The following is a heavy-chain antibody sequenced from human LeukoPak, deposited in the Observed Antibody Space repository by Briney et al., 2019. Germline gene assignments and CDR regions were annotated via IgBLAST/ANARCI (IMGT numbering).Heavy chain of an antibody. V-gene: IGHV1-2*06. Sequence: GASVKVSCKASGYTFTGYYMHWVRQAPGQGLEWMGRINPNSGGTNYAQKFQGRVTMTRDTSISTAYMELSRLRSEDTAVYYCASPLLDYGDYDPHFDYWGQGTLVTVSS. J-gene: IGHJ4*02. D-gene: IGHD4-17*01. CDR2: INPNSGGT. CDR3: ASPLLDYGDYDPHFDY. CDR1: GYTFTGYY.